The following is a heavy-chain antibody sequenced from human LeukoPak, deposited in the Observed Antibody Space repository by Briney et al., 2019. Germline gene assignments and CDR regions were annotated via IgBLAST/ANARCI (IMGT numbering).Heavy chain of an antibody. D-gene: IGHD3-22*01. J-gene: IGHJ4*02. CDR3: ARVPHYYDSSGLDY. Sequence: SVNVSCTASGGSFSSYAISWVRQAPGQGLEWMGGIIPIFGTANYAQKFQGRVTITADESTSTAYMELSSLRSEDTAVYYCARVPHYYDSSGLDYWGQGTLVTVSS. CDR2: IIPIFGTA. CDR1: GGSFSSYA. V-gene: IGHV1-69*01.